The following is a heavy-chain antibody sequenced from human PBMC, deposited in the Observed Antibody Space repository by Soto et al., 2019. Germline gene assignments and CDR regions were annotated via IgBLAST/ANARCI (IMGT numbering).Heavy chain of an antibody. CDR2: IWYDGSNK. Sequence: QVQLVESGGGVVQPGRSLRLSCAASGFTFSSYGMHWVRQAPGKGLEWVAVIWYDGSNKYYADSVKGRFTISRDNSKNPLYLQMNSLSAEDTAVYYCAKDLLFNGMDVWGQGTTVTVSS. V-gene: IGHV3-33*06. CDR1: GFTFSSYG. J-gene: IGHJ6*02. CDR3: AKDLLFNGMDV. D-gene: IGHD3-10*01.